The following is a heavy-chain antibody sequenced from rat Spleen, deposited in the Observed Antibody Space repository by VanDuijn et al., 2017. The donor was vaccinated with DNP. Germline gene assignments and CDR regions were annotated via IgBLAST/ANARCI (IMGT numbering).Heavy chain of an antibody. J-gene: IGHJ2*01. CDR3: VRWNSGHFDY. D-gene: IGHD4-3*01. Sequence: EVQLVESGGGLVQPGRSLKLSCAASGFTFSNYGMAWVRQAPTKGPEWVASIGSGGSNTDSVKGRFAISRDNAKSTLYLQMNSLRSEDMATYYCVRWNSGHFDYWGQGVMVTVSS. CDR2: IGSGGSNT. V-gene: IGHV5S13*01. CDR1: GFTFSNYG.